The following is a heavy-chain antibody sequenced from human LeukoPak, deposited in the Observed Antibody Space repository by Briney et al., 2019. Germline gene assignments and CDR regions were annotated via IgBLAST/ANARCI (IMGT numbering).Heavy chain of an antibody. CDR1: GFIFSSYA. D-gene: IGHD2-2*01. Sequence: GGPLRLSCAAPGFIFSSYAMSWVRQAPGEGLEGASAISGSGESTYYADSVKGRFTISRDNSKNTLYLQMNRLRAEDEAVYYCAKGGHVTSAATFEFWGQGTQVTVSS. CDR2: ISGSGEST. J-gene: IGHJ4*02. V-gene: IGHV3-23*01. CDR3: AKGGHVTSAATFEF.